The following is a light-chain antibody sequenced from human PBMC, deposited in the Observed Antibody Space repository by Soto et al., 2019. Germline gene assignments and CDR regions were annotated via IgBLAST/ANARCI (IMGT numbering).Light chain of an antibody. Sequence: QSVLTQPASVSGSPGQSITISCSGTSRDVGAYNLVSWYQQFPGKGPKLLIYEVRHRPSGVPYRFSGSKSGNTASLTISSLLPEDEAVYFCSSFSSRNALVFGGGTKVTVL. V-gene: IGLV2-14*01. CDR2: EVR. J-gene: IGLJ2*01. CDR3: SSFSSRNALV. CDR1: SRDVGAYNL.